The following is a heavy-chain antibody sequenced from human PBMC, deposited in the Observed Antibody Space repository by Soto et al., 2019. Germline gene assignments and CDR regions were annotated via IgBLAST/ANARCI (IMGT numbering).Heavy chain of an antibody. CDR1: GFTFSSYS. V-gene: IGHV3-21*01. D-gene: IGHD2-2*01. CDR3: ARDVVVAPAAIGLYYYYYCMDV. CDR2: ISSSSSYI. J-gene: IGHJ6*02. Sequence: EVQLVESGGGLVKPGGSLRLSCAASGFTFSSYSMNWVRQAPGKGLEWVSSISSSSSYIYYADSVKGRFTISRDNAKNSLYLQMNSLRAEDTAVYYSARDVVVAPAAIGLYYYYYCMDVWGQGTTVTVSS.